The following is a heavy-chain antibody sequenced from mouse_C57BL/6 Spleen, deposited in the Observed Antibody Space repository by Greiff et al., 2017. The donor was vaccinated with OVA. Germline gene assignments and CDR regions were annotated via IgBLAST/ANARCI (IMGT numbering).Heavy chain of an antibody. D-gene: IGHD3-1*01. CDR2: INPGSGGT. CDR3: ARSGPGDAMDY. V-gene: IGHV1-54*01. J-gene: IGHJ4*01. Sequence: VQLQQSGAELVRPGTSVKVSCKASGYAFTNYLIEWVKQRPGQGLEWIGVINPGSGGTNYNEKFKGKATLTAAKSSSTAYMQLSSLTSEDSAVYFCARSGPGDAMDYWGQGTSVTVSS. CDR1: GYAFTNYL.